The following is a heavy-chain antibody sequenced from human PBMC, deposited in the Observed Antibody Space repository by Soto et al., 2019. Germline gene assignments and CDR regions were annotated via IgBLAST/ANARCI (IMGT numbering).Heavy chain of an antibody. V-gene: IGHV4-34*01. CDR1: GGSGGSLSGYY. J-gene: IGHJ6*02. CDR2: INHSGST. Sequence: SETLSLTCAVYGGSGGSLSGYYGSWIRQPPGKGLEWIGEINHSGSTNYNPSLKSRVTISVDTSKNQFSLKLSSVTAADTAVYYCARHNYDSSGYYPSYYGMDVWCQGPTVT. CDR3: ARHNYDSSGYYPSYYGMDV. D-gene: IGHD3-22*01.